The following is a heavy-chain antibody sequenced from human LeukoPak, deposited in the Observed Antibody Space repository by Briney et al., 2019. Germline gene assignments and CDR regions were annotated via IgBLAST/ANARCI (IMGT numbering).Heavy chain of an antibody. V-gene: IGHV4-4*02. CDR3: AGLVGRYSSGLYYYYFDY. J-gene: IGHJ4*02. CDR2: MYLSGTT. CDR1: GDSINSLDL. Sequence: SETLSLTCTVSGDSINSLDLCSWVRQPPGKGLECIGEMYLSGTTHSNPSVKSRVTISIDNSKNQFFLNLSSVPAADTAVYYCAGLVGRYSSGLYYYYFDYWGQGTLVTVSS. D-gene: IGHD3-22*01.